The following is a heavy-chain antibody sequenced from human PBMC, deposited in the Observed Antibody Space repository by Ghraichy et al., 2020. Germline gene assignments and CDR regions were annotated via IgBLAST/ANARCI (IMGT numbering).Heavy chain of an antibody. CDR3: ARDQDYLDGSGYYDAFDM. CDR2: IKQDGSVK. V-gene: IGHV3-7*01. CDR1: GFTFSNYW. Sequence: GGSLRLSCAASGFTFSNYWMTWIRQAPGEGLEWVANIKQDGSVKYYVDSVKGRFIISRDNARKLLYLQMNNLRVEDTALYYCARDQDYLDGSGYYDAFDMWGQGTLVTVSS. D-gene: IGHD3-22*01. J-gene: IGHJ3*02.